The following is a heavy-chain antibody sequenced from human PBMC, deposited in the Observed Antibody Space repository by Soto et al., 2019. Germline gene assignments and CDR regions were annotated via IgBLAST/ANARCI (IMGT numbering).Heavy chain of an antibody. CDR2: INPNSGGT. J-gene: IGHJ4*02. V-gene: IGHV1-2*04. Sequence: GGSVKKSCKASRSPFTGQYIHSDGPAPGQGPEWMGWINPNSGGTNYAQKFQGWVTITRDTSISTAYMELSRLRSEDTAVYYRARDASSSWYPTYYFHCWGQGTLVTGSS. CDR3: ARDASSSWYPTYYFHC. CDR1: RSPFTGQY. D-gene: IGHD6-13*01.